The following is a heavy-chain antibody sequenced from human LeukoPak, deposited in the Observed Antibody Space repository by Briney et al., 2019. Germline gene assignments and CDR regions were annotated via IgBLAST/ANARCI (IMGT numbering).Heavy chain of an antibody. V-gene: IGHV1-8*01. CDR1: GYTFTSYD. D-gene: IGHD3-10*01. J-gene: IGHJ5*02. Sequence: ASVKVSCKASGYTFTSYDINWVRQATGQGLEWMGWMNPNSGNTGYAQKFQGRVTMTRNTSISTAYMELSSLRSEDTAVYYCARGHRRPGMVRGVYNWFDPWGQGTLVTVSS. CDR3: ARGHRRPGMVRGVYNWFDP. CDR2: MNPNSGNT.